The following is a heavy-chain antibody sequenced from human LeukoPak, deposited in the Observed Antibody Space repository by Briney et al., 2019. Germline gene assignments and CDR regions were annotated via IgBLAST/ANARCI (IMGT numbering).Heavy chain of an antibody. CDR3: ARLFYGDYVNY. CDR1: GGSISSSSYY. CDR2: IYYSGST. D-gene: IGHD4-17*01. Sequence: SETLSLTCTVSGGSISSSSYYWGWIRQPPGKGLEWIGSIYYSGSTYYNPSLKSRVTISVDTSKNQFSLKLSSVTAADTAVYYCARLFYGDYVNYWGQGTLATVSS. V-gene: IGHV4-39*07. J-gene: IGHJ4*02.